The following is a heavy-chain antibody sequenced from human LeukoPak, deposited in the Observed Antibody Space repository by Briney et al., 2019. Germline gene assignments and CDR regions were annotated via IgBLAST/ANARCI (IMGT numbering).Heavy chain of an antibody. CDR3: AKNGVGATWGNYFDY. V-gene: IGHV3-23*03. D-gene: IGHD1-26*01. CDR1: GLTFDDYG. Sequence: GGSLRLSCAASGLTFDDYGMSWVRQAPGKGLEWVSVIYSGGSTYYADSVKGRFTISRDNSKNMLYLQMNSLRAEDTAVYYCAKNGVGATWGNYFDYWGQGTLVTVSS. CDR2: IYSGGST. J-gene: IGHJ4*02.